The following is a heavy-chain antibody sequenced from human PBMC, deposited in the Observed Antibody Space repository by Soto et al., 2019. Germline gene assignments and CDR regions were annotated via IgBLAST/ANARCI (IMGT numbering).Heavy chain of an antibody. V-gene: IGHV5-51*01. CDR3: ARDTFSGDSSGPHY. J-gene: IGHJ4*02. D-gene: IGHD3-22*01. CDR1: GYSFTNYW. Sequence: GESLKISCKGSGYSFTNYWIGWVRQMPGKGLEWMGMIYPGDSDTRYSPSFQGQVTISADKSISTAYLQWSSLKASDPAIYYCARDTFSGDSSGPHYWGQGTLVTVSS. CDR2: IYPGDSDT.